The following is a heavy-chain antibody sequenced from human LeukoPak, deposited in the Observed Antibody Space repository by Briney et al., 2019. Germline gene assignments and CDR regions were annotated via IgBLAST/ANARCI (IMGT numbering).Heavy chain of an antibody. V-gene: IGHV1-8*03. CDR3: AKNYFGSGTYSPHVS. D-gene: IGHD3-10*01. Sequence: GASVKVSCKASGYTFTPYDINWVRQATGQGLEWMGWMNPDSGITGYAQRFQGRVTITWDTSISTAYMELSSLRSEDTAMYYCAKNYFGSGTYSPHVSWGQGTLVTVSS. CDR2: MNPDSGIT. J-gene: IGHJ5*02. CDR1: GYTFTPYD.